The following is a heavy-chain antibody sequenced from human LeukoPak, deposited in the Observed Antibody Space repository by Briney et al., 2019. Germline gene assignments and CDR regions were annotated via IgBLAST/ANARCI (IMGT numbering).Heavy chain of an antibody. D-gene: IGHD6-13*01. V-gene: IGHV4-59*01. CDR2: IYHSGST. CDR1: GDSTSSYY. CDR3: ATGYSSTWYYFDY. Sequence: PSETLSLTCTVSGDSTSSYYWSWIRQPPGKGLEWIGYIYHSGSTNYNPSLKSRVTISADTSKDQFSLKLASVTAADTAVYYCATGYSSTWYYFDYWRQGTLVTVSS. J-gene: IGHJ4*02.